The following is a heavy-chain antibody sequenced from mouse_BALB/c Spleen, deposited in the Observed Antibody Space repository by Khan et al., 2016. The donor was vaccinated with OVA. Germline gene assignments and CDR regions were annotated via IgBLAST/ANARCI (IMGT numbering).Heavy chain of an antibody. D-gene: IGHD2-10*01. Sequence: VELVESGPGLVAPSQSLSITCTISGFSLTNYGVHWVRQPPGKGLEWLVLMWSDGSTTYNSALKSRLTISKDNSKRQVFLKMNSHQTDDTAMYFCARQPYYHYNVMDYWGQGTSVTVSS. CDR3: ARQPYYHYNVMDY. V-gene: IGHV2-6-1*01. J-gene: IGHJ4*01. CDR2: MWSDGST. CDR1: GFSLTNYG.